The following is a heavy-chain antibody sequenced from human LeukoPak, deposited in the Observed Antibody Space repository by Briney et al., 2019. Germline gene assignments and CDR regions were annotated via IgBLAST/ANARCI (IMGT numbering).Heavy chain of an antibody. Sequence: GGSLRLSCAASGFTFSSYGMSWARQAPGKGLEWVSAISGSGGSTYYADSVKGRFTISRDNSKNTLYLQMNSLRAEDTAVYYCAKDLGAVAGTHFDYWGQGTLVTVSS. CDR3: AKDLGAVAGTHFDY. CDR2: ISGSGGST. J-gene: IGHJ4*02. V-gene: IGHV3-23*01. D-gene: IGHD6-19*01. CDR1: GFTFSSYG.